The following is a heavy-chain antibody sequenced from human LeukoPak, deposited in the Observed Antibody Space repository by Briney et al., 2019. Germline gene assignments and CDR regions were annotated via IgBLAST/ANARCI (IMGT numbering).Heavy chain of an antibody. CDR2: VSSSSSYI. V-gene: IGHV3-21*01. CDR3: ARDGSSWYRFDY. D-gene: IGHD6-13*01. CDR1: GFTFSSYS. Sequence: GGSLRLSCAVSGFTFSSYSMNWVRQAPGKGLEWVSSVSSSSSYIYYADSVKGRFTISRDNAKNSLYLQMNSLRAEDTAVYYCARDGSSWYRFDYWGQGTLVTVSS. J-gene: IGHJ4*02.